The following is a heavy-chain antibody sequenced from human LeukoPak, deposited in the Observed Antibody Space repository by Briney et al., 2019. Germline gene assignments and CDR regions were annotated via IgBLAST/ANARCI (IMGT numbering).Heavy chain of an antibody. CDR3: ARETEAFDY. CDR1: RFTFSRHA. J-gene: IGHJ4*02. CDR2: ISYDGSNK. Sequence: PGGSLRLSCAAFRFTFSRHAMHWVRQAPGKGLEWVAVISYDGSNKYYADSVKGRFTISRDNSKNTLYLQMNSLRGEDTAVYYCARETEAFDYWGQGTLVTVSS. V-gene: IGHV3-30-3*01.